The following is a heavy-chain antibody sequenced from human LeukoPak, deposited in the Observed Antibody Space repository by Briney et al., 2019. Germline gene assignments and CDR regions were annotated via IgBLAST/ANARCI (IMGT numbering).Heavy chain of an antibody. CDR2: INPSGGST. V-gene: IGHV1-46*01. Sequence: GASVKVSCKASGYTVTSYYMHWVRQAPGQGLEWMGIINPSGGSTSYAQKFQGRVTMTRDTSTSTVYMELSSLRSEDTAVYYCARDYYDSSGYYYGPHFDYWGQGTLVTVSS. CDR1: GYTVTSYY. CDR3: ARDYYDSSGYYYGPHFDY. J-gene: IGHJ4*02. D-gene: IGHD3-22*01.